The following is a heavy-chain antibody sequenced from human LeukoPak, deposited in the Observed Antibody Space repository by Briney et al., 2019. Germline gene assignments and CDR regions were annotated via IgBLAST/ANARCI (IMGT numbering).Heavy chain of an antibody. CDR1: GNYW. V-gene: IGHV3-74*01. D-gene: IGHD6-19*01. CDR2: INSDGSWT. Sequence: QTGGSLRLSCAASGNYWMHWVRQAPGKGLVWVSHINSDGSWTSYADSVKGRFTISKDNAKNTVYLQMNNLRAEDTAVYYCARDGSSGWTWYFDYWGQGTLVTVSS. J-gene: IGHJ4*02. CDR3: ARDGSSGWTWYFDY.